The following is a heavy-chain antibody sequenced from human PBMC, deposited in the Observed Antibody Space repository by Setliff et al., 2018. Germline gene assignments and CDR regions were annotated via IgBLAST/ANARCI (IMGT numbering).Heavy chain of an antibody. CDR3: ARLWISYESNTYFYPKYFDF. CDR2: MNPNSGNT. D-gene: IGHD3-22*01. Sequence: GASVKVSCKASGYTFTSYDINWVRQATGQGLEWMGWMNPNSGNTGYAQKFQGRVTMTRNTSISTAYMELSSLRSEDTAVYYCARLWISYESNTYFYPKYFDFWGQGTLVTVSS. V-gene: IGHV1-8*01. CDR1: GYTFTSYD. J-gene: IGHJ4*02.